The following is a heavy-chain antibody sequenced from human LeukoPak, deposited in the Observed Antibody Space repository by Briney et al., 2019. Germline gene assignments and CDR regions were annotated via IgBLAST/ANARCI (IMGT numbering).Heavy chain of an antibody. V-gene: IGHV3-21*04. CDR2: ISSSSYI. Sequence: GGSLRLSCAASGFTFSSYSMNWVRQAPGKGLEWVSSISSSSYIYYADSVKGRFTISRDNSKNTLYLQMNSLRAEDTAVYYCARVAPPGKPFPDYWGQGTLVTVSS. D-gene: IGHD1-1*01. CDR1: GFTFSSYS. CDR3: ARVAPPGKPFPDY. J-gene: IGHJ4*02.